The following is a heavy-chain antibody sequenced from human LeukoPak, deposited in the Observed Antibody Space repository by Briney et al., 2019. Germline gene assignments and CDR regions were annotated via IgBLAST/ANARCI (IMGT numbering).Heavy chain of an antibody. Sequence: ASGVTFXSXXXXXXRXXXXKXXXXXXXISGSGGSTYYADSVKGRFTISRDNSKNTLYLQMNSLRAEDTAVYYCAKDLLKLAVAGTGGNWGQGTLVTVSS. J-gene: IGHJ4*02. V-gene: IGHV3-23*01. CDR2: ISGSGGST. D-gene: IGHD6-19*01. CDR1: GVTFXSXX. CDR3: AKDLLKLAVAGTGGN.